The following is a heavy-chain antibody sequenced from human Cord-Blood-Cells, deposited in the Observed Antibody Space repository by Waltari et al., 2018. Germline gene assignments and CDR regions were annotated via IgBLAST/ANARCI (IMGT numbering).Heavy chain of an antibody. D-gene: IGHD3-10*01. CDR2: ISGSGGST. V-gene: IGHV3-23*01. J-gene: IGHJ4*02. CDR3: AKGSKYYYGSGSYYYFDY. CDR1: GFPFSSSA. Sequence: EVQLLESGGGLVQPGGSLRLSCAASGFPFSSSALSWVRQAPGKGLEWVSAISGSGGSTYYADSVKGRFTISRDNSKNTLYLQMNSLRAEDTAVYYCAKGSKYYYGSGSYYYFDYWGQGTLVTVSS.